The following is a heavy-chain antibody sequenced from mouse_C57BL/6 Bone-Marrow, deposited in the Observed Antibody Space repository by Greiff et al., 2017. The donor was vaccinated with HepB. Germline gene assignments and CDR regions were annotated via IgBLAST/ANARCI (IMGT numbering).Heavy chain of an antibody. V-gene: IGHV3-6*01. J-gene: IGHJ4*01. Sequence: EVQVVESGPGLVKPSQSLSLTCSVTGYSITSGYYWNWIRQFPGNKLEWMGYISYDGSNNYNPSLNNRISITRDKSKNQFFLQLNSVTTADTATYYCARDRENAMDYWGQGPSVTVSS. CDR2: ISYDGSN. CDR3: ARDRENAMDY. CDR1: GYSITSGYY.